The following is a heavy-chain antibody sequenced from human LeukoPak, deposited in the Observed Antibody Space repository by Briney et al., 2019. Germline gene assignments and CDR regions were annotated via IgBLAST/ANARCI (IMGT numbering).Heavy chain of an antibody. CDR1: GFTFSSYA. D-gene: IGHD3-3*01. J-gene: IGHJ4*02. CDR2: ISGSGGST. V-gene: IGHV3-23*01. Sequence: AGGSLRLSCAASGFTFSSYAMSWVRQAPGKGLEWVSAISGSGGSTYYADSVKGRFTISRDNSKNTLYLQMNSLRAEDTAVYYCAKEYDFWSGYYPSAGYWGQGTLVTVSS. CDR3: AKEYDFWSGYYPSAGY.